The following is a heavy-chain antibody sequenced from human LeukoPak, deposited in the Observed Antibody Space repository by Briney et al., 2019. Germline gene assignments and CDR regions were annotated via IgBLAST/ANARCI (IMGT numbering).Heavy chain of an antibody. CDR1: GFTFSDYH. V-gene: IGHV3-11*04. J-gene: IGHJ4*02. D-gene: IGHD2-2*01. CDR2: ISPGGQTT. Sequence: GSLRLSCAASGFTFSDYHMNWIRQAPGKGLEWISYISPGGQTTYFADSVKGRVTLSRDNAKNSLSLQMNSLRAEDTAVYYCARVYCSTTSCPLNWGQGTLVTVSS. CDR3: ARVYCSTTSCPLN.